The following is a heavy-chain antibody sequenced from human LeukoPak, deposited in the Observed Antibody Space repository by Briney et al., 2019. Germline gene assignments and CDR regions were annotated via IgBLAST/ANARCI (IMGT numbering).Heavy chain of an antibody. J-gene: IGHJ4*02. V-gene: IGHV4-4*02. Sequence: SETLSLTCGVSGGSVSSTNWWTWLRQPPGKGLEWIGEVHLDGRTNFNPSLKSRLTMSVDLSENHVSLTLTSVTAADTAVYYCAREGGFYRPLDYSGQGTLVTVSS. D-gene: IGHD6-25*01. CDR1: GGSVSSTNW. CDR2: VHLDGRT. CDR3: AREGGFYRPLDY.